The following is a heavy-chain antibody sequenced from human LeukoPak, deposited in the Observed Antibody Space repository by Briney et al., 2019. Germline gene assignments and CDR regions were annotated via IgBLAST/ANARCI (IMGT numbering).Heavy chain of an antibody. CDR3: ARVGEYDFWSGHDETLFDY. D-gene: IGHD3-3*01. V-gene: IGHV4-38-2*02. Sequence: SETLSLTCTVSGYSISSGYYWGWIRQPPGKGLEWIGSIHHSGSTYYNPSLKSRVTMSVDTSKNQFSLKLRSVTAADTAVYYCARVGEYDFWSGHDETLFDYWGQGTLVTVSS. CDR1: GYSISSGYY. CDR2: IHHSGST. J-gene: IGHJ4*02.